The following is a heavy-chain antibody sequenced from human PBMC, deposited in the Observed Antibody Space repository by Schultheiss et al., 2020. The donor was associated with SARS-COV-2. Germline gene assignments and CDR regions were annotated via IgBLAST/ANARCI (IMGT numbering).Heavy chain of an antibody. Sequence: ASVKVSCKASGYTFTSYGISWVRQAPGQGLEWMGWINAYNGNTNYAQQLQGRATMTTATSTSTAYMELRRLGSDDTAVYYCARDKRDSNYYYYGMDVWGQGTTVTVSS. CDR2: INAYNGNT. CDR1: GYTFTSYG. CDR3: ARDKRDSNYYYYGMDV. J-gene: IGHJ6*02. V-gene: IGHV1-18*01. D-gene: IGHD4-11*01.